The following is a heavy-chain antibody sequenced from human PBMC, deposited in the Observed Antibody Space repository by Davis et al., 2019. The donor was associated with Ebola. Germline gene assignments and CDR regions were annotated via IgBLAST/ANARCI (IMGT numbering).Heavy chain of an antibody. D-gene: IGHD4-17*01. Sequence: GESLKISCAASGLTFSSYGMHWVRQAPGKGLEWVTFISHDGSNKYYADSVKGRFTISRDNSKNTLYLQMNSLRAEDTAVYYCAKERTTVTTFWYFDLWGRGTLVTVSS. CDR1: GLTFSSYG. J-gene: IGHJ2*01. V-gene: IGHV3-30*18. CDR2: ISHDGSNK. CDR3: AKERTTVTTFWYFDL.